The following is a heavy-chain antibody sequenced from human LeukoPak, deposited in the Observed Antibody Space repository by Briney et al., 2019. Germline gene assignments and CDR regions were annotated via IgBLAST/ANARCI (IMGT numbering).Heavy chain of an antibody. CDR2: IIPIFGTA. Sequence: SEKVSCKASGGTFSSYAISWVRQAPGQGLEWMGGIIPIFGTANYAQKFQGRVTITADESTSTAYMELSSLRSEDTAVYYCARSVYSSGWFFDYWGQGTLVTVSS. CDR3: ARSVYSSGWFFDY. CDR1: GGTFSSYA. V-gene: IGHV1-69*13. J-gene: IGHJ4*02. D-gene: IGHD6-19*01.